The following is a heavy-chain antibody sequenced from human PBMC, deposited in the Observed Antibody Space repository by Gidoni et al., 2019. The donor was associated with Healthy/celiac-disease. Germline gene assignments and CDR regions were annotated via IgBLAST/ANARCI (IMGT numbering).Heavy chain of an antibody. Sequence: LEWIGSIYYSGSTYYNPSLKSRVTISVDTSKNQFSLKLSSVTAADTAVYYCARHRELNPFDYWGQGTLVTVSS. CDR2: IYYSGST. V-gene: IGHV4-39*01. CDR3: ARHRELNPFDY. D-gene: IGHD1-26*01. J-gene: IGHJ4*02.